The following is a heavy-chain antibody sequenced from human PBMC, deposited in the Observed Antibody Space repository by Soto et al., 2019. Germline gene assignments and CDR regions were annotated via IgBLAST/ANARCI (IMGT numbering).Heavy chain of an antibody. Sequence: KPSETLSLTCAVNGGSLSDSYWSWIRQTPGKGLEWIGSINHRGSINYNPSLRSRVTISILTSKNEFSLRLTSVTAADTAIYYCAAGGGFIESRMVWFDPWGQGTLVTVSS. CDR3: AAGGGFIESRMVWFDP. D-gene: IGHD1-26*01. V-gene: IGHV4-34*01. CDR2: INHRGSI. CDR1: GGSLSDSY. J-gene: IGHJ5*02.